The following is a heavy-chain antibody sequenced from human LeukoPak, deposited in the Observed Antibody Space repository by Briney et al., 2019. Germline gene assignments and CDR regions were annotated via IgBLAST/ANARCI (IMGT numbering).Heavy chain of an antibody. V-gene: IGHV4-34*01. CDR3: ARGRLGGDGYCSSTSCYAMPHFDY. J-gene: IGHJ4*02. CDR2: INHSGST. D-gene: IGHD2-2*01. Sequence: SETLSLTCAVCGGSFSGYYWSWIRQPPGKGLEWIGEINHSGSTNYNPSLKSRVTTSVDTSKGQFSLKLSSVTAADTAVYYCARGRLGGDGYCSSTSCYAMPHFDYWGQGTLVTVSS. CDR1: GGSFSGYY.